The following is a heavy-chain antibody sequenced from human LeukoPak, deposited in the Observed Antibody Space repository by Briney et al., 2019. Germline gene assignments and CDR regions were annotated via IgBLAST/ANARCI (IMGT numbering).Heavy chain of an antibody. Sequence: SETLSLTCTVSGDSINSPDLWSWVRQPPGKGLEWIGEMYLSGTTHSNPSVKSRVTISIDKSKNQFFLNLSSVTAADTAVYYCAGLVGRYSSGLYYYYFDYWGQGTLVTVSS. CDR1: GDSINSPDL. J-gene: IGHJ4*02. V-gene: IGHV4-4*02. CDR2: MYLSGTT. D-gene: IGHD3-22*01. CDR3: AGLVGRYSSGLYYYYFDY.